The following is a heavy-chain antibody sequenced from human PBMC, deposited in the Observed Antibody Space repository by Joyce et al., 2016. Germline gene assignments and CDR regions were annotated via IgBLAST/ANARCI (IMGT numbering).Heavy chain of an antibody. CDR3: ARSSYTNGIFDY. CDR1: GVTFSSYS. J-gene: IGHJ4*02. Sequence: EVQLVESGGGLVKPGGSLRLSCAAAGVTFSSYSMSWVRQAAGKGVEWVSSISRSSSYIKYTDSVKGRFTISRDNAKNSLYLQMNSLRVEDTAVYYCARSSYTNGIFDYWGQGTLVTVSS. D-gene: IGHD2-8*01. CDR2: ISRSSSYI. V-gene: IGHV3-21*01.